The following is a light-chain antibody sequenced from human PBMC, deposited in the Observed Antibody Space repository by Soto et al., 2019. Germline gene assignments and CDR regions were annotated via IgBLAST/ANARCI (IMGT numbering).Light chain of an antibody. J-gene: IGLJ2*01. CDR3: SSYTSSSTLVV. V-gene: IGLV2-14*01. CDR1: SSDVGGYNY. CDR2: EVS. Sequence: QSALTQPASVSGSPGQSITISCTGTSSDVGGYNYVSWYQQHPGKAPKLMIYEVSNRPSGVSNRFSGSKSGNTASLTISGLQAEDEADYYCSSYTSSSTLVVFGGGTNSPS.